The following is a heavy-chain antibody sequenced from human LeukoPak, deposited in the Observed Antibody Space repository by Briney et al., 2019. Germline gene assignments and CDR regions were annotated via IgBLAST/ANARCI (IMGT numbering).Heavy chain of an antibody. CDR2: ISSSSSTI. J-gene: IGHJ4*02. D-gene: IGHD3-10*01. V-gene: IGHV3-48*01. CDR3: ARDRVSGSGSIDY. Sequence: GGSLRLSCAASGFTFSSYSMNWVRQAPGKGLEWVPYISSSSSTIYYADSVKGRFTISRDNAKNSLYLQMNSLRAEDTAVYYCARDRVSGSGSIDYWGQGTLVTVSS. CDR1: GFTFSSYS.